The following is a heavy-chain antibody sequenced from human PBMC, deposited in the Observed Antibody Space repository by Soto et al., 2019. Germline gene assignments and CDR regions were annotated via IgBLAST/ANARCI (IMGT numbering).Heavy chain of an antibody. CDR1: GYTFTENV. CDR3: ARVMLGGHSDY. Sequence: QVQLVQSGAEVKKPGASETVSCKASGYTFTENVINWVRQAPGQGLEWIGWMNPNSVNTGYAQKFQGRVTMTRNTSIRTAYIDLSSPSSDDTAVYYCARVMLGGHSDYWGQGTLVTVSS. V-gene: IGHV1-8*01. CDR2: MNPNSVNT. J-gene: IGHJ4*02. D-gene: IGHD2-15*01.